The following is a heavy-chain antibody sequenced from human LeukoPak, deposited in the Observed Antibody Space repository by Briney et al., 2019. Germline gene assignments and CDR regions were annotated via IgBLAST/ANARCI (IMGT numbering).Heavy chain of an antibody. CDR2: IYYSGST. J-gene: IGHJ3*02. CDR3: ARARGYGSGRYLAAFDI. Sequence: SETLSLTCTVSGGSISSHYWSWIRQPPGKGLEWIGYIYYSGSTNYNPSLKSRVTISVDTSKNQFSLKLSSVTAADTAVYYCARARGYGSGRYLAAFDIWGQGTMVTVSS. CDR1: GGSISSHY. V-gene: IGHV4-59*11. D-gene: IGHD3-10*01.